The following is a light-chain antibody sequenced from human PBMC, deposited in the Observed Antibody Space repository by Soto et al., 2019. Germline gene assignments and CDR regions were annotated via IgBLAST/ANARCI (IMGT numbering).Light chain of an antibody. V-gene: IGKV3-15*01. Sequence: EIVLPQSPATLSVSPGERATLSCRASQSVSSNLAWYQQKPGQAPRLLIYGASTRDTGIPARFSGSGSGTEFTLTISSLQSEDFAVYSGQQYNNWPLTFGGGTKVEIK. CDR3: QQYNNWPLT. CDR2: GAS. J-gene: IGKJ4*01. CDR1: QSVSSN.